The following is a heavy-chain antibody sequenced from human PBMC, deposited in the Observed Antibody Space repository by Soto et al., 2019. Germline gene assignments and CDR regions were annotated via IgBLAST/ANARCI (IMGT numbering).Heavy chain of an antibody. D-gene: IGHD6-13*01. Sequence: PSETLSLTCAVSSGSIGTTNWWSWVRQTPGKGLEWIGEIFHSGNTYYNPSLTSRVTISVDKSKNQFSLNLSSVTAADTAVYYCARGRIAAAGTIGLDYWGQGTLVTVSS. CDR1: SGSIGTTNW. CDR3: ARGRIAAAGTIGLDY. J-gene: IGHJ4*02. V-gene: IGHV4-4*02. CDR2: IFHSGNT.